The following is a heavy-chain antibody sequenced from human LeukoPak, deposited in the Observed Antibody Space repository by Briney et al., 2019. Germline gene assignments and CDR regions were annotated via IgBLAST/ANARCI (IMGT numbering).Heavy chain of an antibody. J-gene: IGHJ6*02. CDR3: ARECHGDQGYGMDV. V-gene: IGHV3-21*01. CDR1: GFTFSSYS. Sequence: GGSLRLSCAASGFTFSSYSMNWVRQAPGKGLEWVSYISSGSNYIYYADSEKGRFTISRDNAKNSLYLQMNSLRAEDTAVYYCARECHGDQGYGMDVWGQGTTVTVSS. CDR2: ISSGSNYI. D-gene: IGHD4-17*01.